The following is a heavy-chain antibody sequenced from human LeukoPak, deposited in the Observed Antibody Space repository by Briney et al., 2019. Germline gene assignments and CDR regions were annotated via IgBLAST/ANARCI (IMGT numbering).Heavy chain of an antibody. J-gene: IGHJ6*04. Sequence: GGSLRLFFAAFGFTFSSDRKNWVRQAPGKGLEWVSYISSSSSTIYYADSVKGRFTTSRDNAKNSLYLQMNSLIDEDTAVYYCTRGLWSHACVWGTVITVTVSS. V-gene: IGHV3-48*02. D-gene: IGHD3-10*01. CDR1: GFTFSSDR. CDR3: TRGLWSHACV. CDR2: ISSSSSTI.